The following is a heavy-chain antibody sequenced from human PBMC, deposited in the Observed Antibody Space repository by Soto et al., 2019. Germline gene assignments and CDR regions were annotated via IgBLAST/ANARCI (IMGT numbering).Heavy chain of an antibody. J-gene: IGHJ5*02. CDR2: IWYDEGTE. CDR1: GFTFSSYG. Sequence: GGSLRLSCVASGFTFSSYGMHWVRQAPGKGLEWVALIWYDEGTEYYADSVKGRFTISRDNSKNTLYLQMNSLRVEDTAVYYCAREGLKLLWFGEPPLFDPWGQGTLVTVSS. V-gene: IGHV3-33*01. CDR3: AREGLKLLWFGEPPLFDP. D-gene: IGHD3-10*01.